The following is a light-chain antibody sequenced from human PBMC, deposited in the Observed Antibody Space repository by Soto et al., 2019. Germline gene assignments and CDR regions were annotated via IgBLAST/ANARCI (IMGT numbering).Light chain of an antibody. V-gene: IGLV1-47*02. CDR2: SNN. J-gene: IGLJ1*01. CDR1: SSNIGTNY. Sequence: QSVLTQPPSASGTPGQRVTISCSGSSSNIGTNYVYWFQQLPGTAPKLLIYSNNQRPSGVPDRFSGSKSGTSASLAISGLRSEDEADYYCAAWDGSLSAYYVFGTGTKVTVL. CDR3: AAWDGSLSAYYV.